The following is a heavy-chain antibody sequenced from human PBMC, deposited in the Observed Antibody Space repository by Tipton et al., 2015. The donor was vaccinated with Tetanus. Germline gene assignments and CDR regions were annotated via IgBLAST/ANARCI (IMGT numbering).Heavy chain of an antibody. CDR2: IKPDGGEK. CDR1: GVSISSGDYC. D-gene: IGHD5-24*01. V-gene: IGHV3-7*01. CDR3: ATDPQMAY. J-gene: IGHJ4*02. Sequence: LSLTCTVSGVSISSGDYCWSWIRQPPGKGLEWVANIKPDGGEKYYVDSVKGRFTISRDNAKNSLYLQMSSLRAEDTAVYYCATDPQMAYWGQGTLVTVSS.